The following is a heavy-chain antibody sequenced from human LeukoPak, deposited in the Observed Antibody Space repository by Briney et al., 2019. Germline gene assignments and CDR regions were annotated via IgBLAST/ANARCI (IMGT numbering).Heavy chain of an antibody. V-gene: IGHV3-23*01. CDR2: ISGSGGST. CDR1: GFTFSSYA. CDR3: VTTVTTSYGDY. D-gene: IGHD4-17*01. J-gene: IGHJ4*02. Sequence: GGSLRLSCAASGFTFSSYAMSWVRQAPGKGLEWVSAISGSGGSTYYADSVKGRFTISRDNSKNTLYLQMSSLRAEDTAVYYCVTTVTTSYGDYWGQGTLVTVSS.